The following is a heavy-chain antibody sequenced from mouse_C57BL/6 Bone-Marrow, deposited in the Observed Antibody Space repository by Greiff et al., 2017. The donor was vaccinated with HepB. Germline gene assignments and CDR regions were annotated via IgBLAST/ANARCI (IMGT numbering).Heavy chain of an antibody. D-gene: IGHD4-1*01. V-gene: IGHV5-6*01. J-gene: IGHJ2*01. CDR3: ARGLGFFDY. Sequence: EVQLVESGGDLVKPGGSLKLSCAASGFTFSSYGMSWVRQTPDKRLEWVATISSGGSYTYYPDSVKGRFTISRDNAKNTLYLQMSSLKSEDTAMYYCARGLGFFDYWGQGTTLTVSS. CDR2: ISSGGSYT. CDR1: GFTFSSYG.